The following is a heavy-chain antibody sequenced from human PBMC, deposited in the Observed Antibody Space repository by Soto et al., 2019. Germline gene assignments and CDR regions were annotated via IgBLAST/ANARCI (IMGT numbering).Heavy chain of an antibody. CDR1: GGNFSNYA. Sequence: QVQLVQSGAEVKKSGSSVKVSCKASGGNFSNYAISWVRQAPGQGLEWMGGFVPLYDTSNFAQRFRGRVKMTADESSSTAYMELRSLKSEDTAVYYCATKSDVVELPSEGFYYGLDVWGQGTTVTVSS. V-gene: IGHV1-69*01. CDR2: FVPLYDTS. J-gene: IGHJ6*02. CDR3: ATKSDVVELPSEGFYYGLDV. D-gene: IGHD2-2*01.